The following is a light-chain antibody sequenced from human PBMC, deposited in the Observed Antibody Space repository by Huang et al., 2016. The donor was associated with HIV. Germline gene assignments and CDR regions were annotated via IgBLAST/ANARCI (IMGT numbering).Light chain of an antibody. Sequence: EIVLTQSPGTLSLSPGERATLSCRASQIVSSSYLAWYQQKPGQAPRLLFYGASSRATGIPDRFSGSGSGTDFTLTISRLEPEDFAVYYCQQYDSSPWTCGQGTKVEIK. J-gene: IGKJ1*01. CDR3: QQYDSSPWT. CDR2: GAS. V-gene: IGKV3-20*01. CDR1: QIVSSSY.